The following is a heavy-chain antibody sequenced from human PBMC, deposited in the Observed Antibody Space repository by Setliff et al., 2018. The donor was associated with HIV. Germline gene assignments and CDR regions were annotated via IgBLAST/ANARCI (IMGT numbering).Heavy chain of an antibody. CDR1: GGSFSGYY. D-gene: IGHD1-26*01. V-gene: IGHV4-34*01. CDR2: INHSGST. Sequence: SETLSLTCAVYGGSFSGYYWSWIRQPPGKGLEWIGEINHSGSTNYNMSLWSRVTISLDSSRNQFSLELISVTAADTAVYYCAGGPGTTSIDYWAQGTLVTVSS. CDR3: AGGPGTTSIDY. J-gene: IGHJ4*02.